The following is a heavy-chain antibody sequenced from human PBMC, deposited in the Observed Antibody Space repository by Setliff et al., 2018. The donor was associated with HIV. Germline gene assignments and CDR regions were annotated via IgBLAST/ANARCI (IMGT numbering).Heavy chain of an antibody. CDR3: ARARRDSYDRGRRNHYYIDV. CDR2: MNPNSGNT. J-gene: IGHJ6*03. Sequence: ASVKVSCKASGYTFSSYDINWVRQATGQGLEWMGWMNPNSGNTGYAQKVQGTVTMTRDTSIRTAYMELNNLKFEETAVYYCARARRDSYDRGRRNHYYIDVWGKGTTVTVSS. D-gene: IGHD3-22*01. CDR1: GYTFSSYD. V-gene: IGHV1-8*02.